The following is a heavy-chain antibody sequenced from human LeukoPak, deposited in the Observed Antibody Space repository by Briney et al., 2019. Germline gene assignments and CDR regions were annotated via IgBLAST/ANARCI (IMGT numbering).Heavy chain of an antibody. Sequence: GGSLRLSCSASGFTFSTFAMSWVRQAPGKRLEWVSSISGSGGGTYYADSVKGRFTISRDNSKNTLYLQMNSLRAEDTAVYYCAKCRDYYYYFMDVWGKGTTVTVSS. J-gene: IGHJ6*03. CDR2: ISGSGGGT. CDR3: AKCRDYYYYFMDV. V-gene: IGHV3-23*01. CDR1: GFTFSTFA.